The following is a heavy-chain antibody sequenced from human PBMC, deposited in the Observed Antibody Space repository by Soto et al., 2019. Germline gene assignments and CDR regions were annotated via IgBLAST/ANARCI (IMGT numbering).Heavy chain of an antibody. Sequence: ASVKVSCKASEYTFTSYYMHWVRQAPGQGLEWMGIINPSGGSTSYAQKFQGRVTMTRDTSTSTVYMELSSLRSEDTAVYYCARQETHIVVVTAGAFDIWGQGTMVTVSS. CDR2: INPSGGST. CDR3: ARQETHIVVVTAGAFDI. J-gene: IGHJ3*02. D-gene: IGHD2-21*02. CDR1: EYTFTSYY. V-gene: IGHV1-46*01.